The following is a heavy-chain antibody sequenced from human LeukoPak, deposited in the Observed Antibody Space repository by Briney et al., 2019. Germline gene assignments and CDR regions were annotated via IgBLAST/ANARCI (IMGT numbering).Heavy chain of an antibody. CDR1: GFTFSSYW. V-gene: IGHV3-74*01. Sequence: AVSLRLSCAASGFTFSSYWMHWVRPAPGNGLVWVSSISTDGRSAKYADFVEGRFTISRHTATNTLYMKVNSLRAEDTAAYYCVRGNFNGGIDYWGQGTLVTVSS. J-gene: IGHJ4*02. CDR2: ISTDGRSA. CDR3: VRGNFNGGIDY.